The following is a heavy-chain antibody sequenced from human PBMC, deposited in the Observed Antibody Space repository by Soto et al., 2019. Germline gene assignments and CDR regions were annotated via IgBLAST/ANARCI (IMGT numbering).Heavy chain of an antibody. Sequence: EVQLLESGGGLVQPGWSLRLSCAASGFTFSSYAMSWVRQAPGKGLEWVSAISGSGGSTYYADSVKGRFTISRDNSKNTLYLQMNSLRAEDTAVYYCAKKMYSGSYPWNYWGQGTLVTVSS. J-gene: IGHJ4*02. D-gene: IGHD1-26*01. V-gene: IGHV3-23*01. CDR1: GFTFSSYA. CDR3: AKKMYSGSYPWNY. CDR2: ISGSGGST.